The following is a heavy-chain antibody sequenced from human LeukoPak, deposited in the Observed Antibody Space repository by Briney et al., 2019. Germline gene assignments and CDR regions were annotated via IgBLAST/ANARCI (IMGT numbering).Heavy chain of an antibody. Sequence: GGSLRLSCAASRFTFSSYAMSWVRQAPGKGLEWVSAISGSGGSTYYADSVKGRFTISRDNSKKTLYLQMDSLRGEDTAVYYCAKAGYSYGFYYYYMDVWGKGTTVTVSS. V-gene: IGHV3-23*01. CDR3: AKAGYSYGFYYYYMDV. J-gene: IGHJ6*03. CDR2: ISGSGGST. CDR1: RFTFSSYA. D-gene: IGHD5-18*01.